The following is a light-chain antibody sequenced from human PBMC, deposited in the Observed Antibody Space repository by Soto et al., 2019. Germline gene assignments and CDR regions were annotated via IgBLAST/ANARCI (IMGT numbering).Light chain of an antibody. CDR3: QVWDTNSDHVV. J-gene: IGLJ2*01. CDR2: YNT. CDR1: NIGSKS. Sequence: SYELTQPPSVSVAPGKTASITCVGNNIGSKSVHWYQQKPGQAPVLVIFYNTDRPSGIPERFSGSNSENTATLTISRVEAGDEADYYCQVWDTNSDHVVFGGGTKLTAL. V-gene: IGLV3-21*04.